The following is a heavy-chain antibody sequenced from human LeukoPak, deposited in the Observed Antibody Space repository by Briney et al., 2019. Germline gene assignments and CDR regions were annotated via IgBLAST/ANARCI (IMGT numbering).Heavy chain of an antibody. CDR3: ARGRWISGSYYNFDH. V-gene: IGHV4-39*07. CDR1: GGSVSSSTYY. D-gene: IGHD1-26*01. J-gene: IGHJ4*02. CDR2: INYSGTT. Sequence: PSETLSLTCSVSGGSVSSSTYYWGWIRQPPGKGLEWIATINYSGTTHYNPSLKSRVTISADTSNNQLSLKLTSVTAADTAVYYCARGRWISGSYYNFDHWGQGTLVTVSS.